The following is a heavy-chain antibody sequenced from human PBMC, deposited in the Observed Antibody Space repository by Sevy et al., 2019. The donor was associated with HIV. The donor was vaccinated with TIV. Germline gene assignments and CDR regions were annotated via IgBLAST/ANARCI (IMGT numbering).Heavy chain of an antibody. J-gene: IGHJ4*02. CDR1: GFTFSGYA. D-gene: IGHD3-22*01. Sequence: GGSLRLSCAASGFTFSGYAMSWVRQAPGKGLEWVSAISGSGGSTYYADSVKGRFTISRDNSKNTLYLQMNSLRAEDTAVYYAAKAIGEYYYDSSGYSVYFDYWGQGTLVTVSS. CDR2: ISGSGGST. CDR3: AKAIGEYYYDSSGYSVYFDY. V-gene: IGHV3-23*01.